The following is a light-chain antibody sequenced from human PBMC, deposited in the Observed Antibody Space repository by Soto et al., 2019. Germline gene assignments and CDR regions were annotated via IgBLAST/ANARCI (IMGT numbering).Light chain of an antibody. CDR1: QSISSY. V-gene: IGKV1-39*01. CDR2: AAY. Sequence: DIQMTQSPSSLSASVGDRVTINCLASQSISSYLNWYQQKPGKAPKLLIYAAYSLQSGVPSRFSGSGSGTDFTLTIRSLQAEDVAVYYCKQYDSTPGTCGQGTKV. CDR3: KQYDSTPGT. J-gene: IGKJ1*01.